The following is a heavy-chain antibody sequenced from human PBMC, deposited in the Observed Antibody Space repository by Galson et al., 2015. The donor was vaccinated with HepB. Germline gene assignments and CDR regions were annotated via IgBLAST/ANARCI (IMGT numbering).Heavy chain of an antibody. J-gene: IGHJ4*02. CDR2: IWNDGNNR. Sequence: SLRLSCAASGFTFGNYGMHWVRQAPGKGLEWVAVIWNDGNNRYYSDSVKGRFSISRDNSKNTLYLQMNSLRAEDTAMYYCAKDAYKSSYYFDSWGQGALVTVS. CDR1: GFTFGNYG. CDR3: AKDAYKSSYYFDS. D-gene: IGHD3-16*01. V-gene: IGHV3-33*06.